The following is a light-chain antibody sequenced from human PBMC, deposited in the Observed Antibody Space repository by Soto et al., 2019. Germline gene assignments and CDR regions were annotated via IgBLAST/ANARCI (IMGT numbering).Light chain of an antibody. J-gene: IGKJ4*01. Sequence: EIVLTQSPATLSLSPGERATLSCRASQSISIYLAWYQQKPGQAPRVLIYDAYNRATGIPARFSGSGSGTDFTLTISSLEPEDFAVYYCQQRRNWPLTFGGGTRVEIK. V-gene: IGKV3-11*01. CDR1: QSISIY. CDR2: DAY. CDR3: QQRRNWPLT.